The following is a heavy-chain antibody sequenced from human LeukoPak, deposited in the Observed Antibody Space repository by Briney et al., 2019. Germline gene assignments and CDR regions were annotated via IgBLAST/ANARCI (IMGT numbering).Heavy chain of an antibody. CDR1: GSTFSSYA. V-gene: IGHV3-23*01. CDR2: ISGSGGST. CDR3: AKDTRYSGFGFDY. Sequence: GGSLRLSCAASGSTFSSYAMSWVRQAPGKGLEWVSAISGSGGSTYYADSVKGRFTISRDNSKNTLYLQMNSLRAEDTAVYYCAKDTRYSGFGFDYWGQGTLVTVSS. D-gene: IGHD1-1*01. J-gene: IGHJ4*02.